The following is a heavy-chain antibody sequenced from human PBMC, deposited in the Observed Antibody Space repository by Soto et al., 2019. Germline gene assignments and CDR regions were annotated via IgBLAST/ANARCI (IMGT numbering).Heavy chain of an antibody. CDR1: GFTFSSYA. J-gene: IGHJ6*02. CDR3: AKKHDYSNYYYYYGMDV. Sequence: VQLVESGGGVVQPGRSLRLSCAASGFTFSSYAMSWVRQAPGKGLEWVSAISGSGGSTYYADSVKGRFTISRDNSKNTLYLQMNSLRAEDTAVYYCAKKHDYSNYYYYYGMDVWGQGTTVTVSS. V-gene: IGHV3-23*04. D-gene: IGHD4-4*01. CDR2: ISGSGGST.